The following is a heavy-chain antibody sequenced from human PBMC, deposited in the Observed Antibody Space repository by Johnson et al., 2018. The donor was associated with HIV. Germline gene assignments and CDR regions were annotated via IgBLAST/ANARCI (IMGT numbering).Heavy chain of an antibody. D-gene: IGHD4-23*01. CDR3: AKRFTYANSLDAFDI. J-gene: IGHJ3*02. CDR1: GFTFSTYS. CDR2: FSYDGSIK. Sequence: QVQLVESGGGVVQPGRSLRLSCSASGFTFSTYSMDWVRQALGTGLEWVALFSYDGSIKYYADSVKARVTVSRDNSKNTLYLHMNSLRAEDTAVSYCAKRFTYANSLDAFDIWGQGTMGTVSS. V-gene: IGHV3-30*18.